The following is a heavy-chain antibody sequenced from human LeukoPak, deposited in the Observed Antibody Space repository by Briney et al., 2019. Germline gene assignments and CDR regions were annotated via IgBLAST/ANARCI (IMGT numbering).Heavy chain of an antibody. V-gene: IGHV3-74*01. J-gene: IGHJ3*02. CDR1: GFPFSNYW. Sequence: GGSLRLSFAASGFPFSNYWMHWVRQAPGKGPEWVARVYKDGSITNYADSVKSRFTIPRDNAKNTVYLQMNSLRAEDMALYYCAKGRSARILYFDAFDIWGQGTMVTVSS. CDR3: AKGRSARILYFDAFDI. CDR2: VYKDGSIT. D-gene: IGHD2-8*01.